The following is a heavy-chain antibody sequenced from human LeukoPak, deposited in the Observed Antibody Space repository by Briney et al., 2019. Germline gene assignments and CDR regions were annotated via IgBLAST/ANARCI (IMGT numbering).Heavy chain of an antibody. CDR3: ARGGSYYYDSSGYLY. D-gene: IGHD3-22*01. CDR1: GYTFTSYG. Sequence: ASVKVSCKASGYTFTSYGISWVRQAPGQGLEWMGWISAYNGNTNYAQKLQGRVTMTTDTSTSTAYMELRSLRPDDTAVYYCARGGSYYYDSSGYLYWGQGTLVTVSS. J-gene: IGHJ4*02. V-gene: IGHV1-18*01. CDR2: ISAYNGNT.